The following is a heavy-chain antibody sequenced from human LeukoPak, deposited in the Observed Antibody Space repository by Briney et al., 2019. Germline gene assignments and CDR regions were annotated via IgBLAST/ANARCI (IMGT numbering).Heavy chain of an antibody. D-gene: IGHD6-19*01. J-gene: IGHJ4*02. Sequence: GGSLRLSCAASGFTFSSYEMNWVRQAPGEGLEWVSYISSSGSTIYYADSVKGRFAISRDNDKNSLYLQMNSLRAEDTAVYYCAVGQWLVGNYWGQGTLVTVSS. CDR1: GFTFSSYE. CDR3: AVGQWLVGNY. CDR2: ISSSGSTI. V-gene: IGHV3-48*03.